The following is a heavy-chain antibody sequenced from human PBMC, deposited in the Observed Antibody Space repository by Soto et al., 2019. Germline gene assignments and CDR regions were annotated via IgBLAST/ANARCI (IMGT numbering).Heavy chain of an antibody. CDR3: ARRAVVVAATPISYYYYYGMDV. Sequence: QVQLVQSGAEVKKPGSSVKVSCKASGGTFSSYAISWVRQAPGQGLEWMGGIIPIFGTANYAQKFQGRVTITADESTNTAYMELSSLRSEDTAVYYCARRAVVVAATPISYYYYYGMDVWGQGTTVTVSS. J-gene: IGHJ6*02. V-gene: IGHV1-69*01. CDR1: GGTFSSYA. CDR2: IIPIFGTA. D-gene: IGHD2-15*01.